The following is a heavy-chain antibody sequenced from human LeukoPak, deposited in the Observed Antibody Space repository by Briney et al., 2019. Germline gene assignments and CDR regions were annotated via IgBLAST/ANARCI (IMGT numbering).Heavy chain of an antibody. V-gene: IGHV4-61*02. J-gene: IGHJ4*02. CDR3: AGAVGESLITMIVGTPYYFDY. CDR1: GGSISSGSYY. D-gene: IGHD3-22*01. CDR2: IYTSGST. Sequence: PSETLSLTCTVSGGSISSGSYYWSWIRQPAGTGLEWIGRIYTSGSTNYNPSLKSRVTISVDTSKNQFSLKLSSVTAADTAVYYCAGAVGESLITMIVGTPYYFDYWGQGTLVTVSS.